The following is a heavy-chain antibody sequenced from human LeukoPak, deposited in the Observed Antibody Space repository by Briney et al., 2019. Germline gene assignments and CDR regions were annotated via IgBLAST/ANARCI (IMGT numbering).Heavy chain of an antibody. V-gene: IGHV3-23*01. CDR3: ANPLRAQLHDY. Sequence: GGSLRLSCAASGFTFSSYWMSWVRQAPGKGLEWVSAISGSGGSTYYADSVKGRFTISRDNSKNTLYLQMNSLRAEDTAVYYCANPLRAQLHDYWGQGTLVTVSS. CDR2: ISGSGGST. CDR1: GFTFSSYW. D-gene: IGHD2-2*01. J-gene: IGHJ4*02.